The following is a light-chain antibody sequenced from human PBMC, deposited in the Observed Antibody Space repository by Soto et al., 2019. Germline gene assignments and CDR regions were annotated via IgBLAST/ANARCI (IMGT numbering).Light chain of an antibody. CDR2: EVS. CDR1: SSDVGSYKF. CDR3: SSYAGNYNLV. Sequence: QSALTQPPSASGSPGQTVTISCTGTSSDVGSYKFVPWYQQHPGKAPKLMMYEVSKRPSGVPDRFSGSKSGNTASLTVSGLQAEDEADYFCSSYAGNYNLVFGGGTKVTV. J-gene: IGLJ2*01. V-gene: IGLV2-8*01.